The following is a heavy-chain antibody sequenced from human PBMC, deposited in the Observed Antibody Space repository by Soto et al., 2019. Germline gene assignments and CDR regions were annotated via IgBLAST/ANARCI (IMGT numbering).Heavy chain of an antibody. CDR2: ISSNGGST. V-gene: IGHV3-64*01. Sequence: GGSLRLSCAASGFTFSSCAMHWVRQAPGKGLEYVSAISSNGGSTYYANSVKGRFTISRDNSKNTLYLQMGSLRAEDMAVYYCARDFLHYDTLSRRDYYYYYMDVWGKGTTVTVSS. CDR1: GFTFSSCA. D-gene: IGHD3-9*01. J-gene: IGHJ6*03. CDR3: ARDFLHYDTLSRRDYYYYYMDV.